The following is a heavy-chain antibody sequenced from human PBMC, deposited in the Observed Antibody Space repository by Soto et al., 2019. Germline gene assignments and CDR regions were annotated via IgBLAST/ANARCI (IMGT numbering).Heavy chain of an antibody. CDR1: GFTFSSYS. D-gene: IGHD2-21*02. CDR3: ARVWVTRYDC. V-gene: IGHV3-21*01. J-gene: IGHJ4*01. Sequence: GGSLRLSCAASGFTFSSYSMNWVRQAPGKGLEWVSSISSTSTYIYYADSVKGRFTISRDNAKYSLYLQMNSLRAEDTAVYYCARVWVTRYDCWGHGTLVTVSS. CDR2: ISSTSTYI.